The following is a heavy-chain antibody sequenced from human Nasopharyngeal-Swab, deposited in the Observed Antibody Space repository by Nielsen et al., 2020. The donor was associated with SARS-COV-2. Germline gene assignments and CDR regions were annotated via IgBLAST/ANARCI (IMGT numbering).Heavy chain of an antibody. J-gene: IGHJ3*02. D-gene: IGHD3-9*01. CDR2: IYYSGGT. Sequence: SETLSLTCTVSGGSISSGDYYWSWIRQPPGKGLEWIGYIYYSGGTYYNPSLKSRVTISVDTSKNQFSLKLSSVTAADTAVYYCAREFYDILTGDAFDIWGQGTMVTVSS. CDR3: AREFYDILTGDAFDI. V-gene: IGHV4-30-4*01. CDR1: GGSISSGDYY.